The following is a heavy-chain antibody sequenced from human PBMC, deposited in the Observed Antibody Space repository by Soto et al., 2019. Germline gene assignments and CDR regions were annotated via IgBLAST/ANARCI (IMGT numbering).Heavy chain of an antibody. CDR2: ISGSGGST. CDR3: AKDYYDSSGYRRPFDY. J-gene: IGHJ4*02. D-gene: IGHD3-22*01. V-gene: IGHV3-23*01. CDR1: GFAFISYA. Sequence: WGSLRLSCAASGFAFISYAIILFRHSPFKWLEWVSAISGSGGSTYYADSVKGRFTISRDNSKNTLYLQMNSLRAEDTAVYYCAKDYYDSSGYRRPFDYWGQGTLVTVSS.